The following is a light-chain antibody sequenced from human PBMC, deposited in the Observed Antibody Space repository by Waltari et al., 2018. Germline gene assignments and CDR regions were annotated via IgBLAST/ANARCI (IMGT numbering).Light chain of an antibody. J-gene: IGKJ2*01. CDR1: QSFSSSY. Sequence: EIVLTQSPGTLSLSPGEAATLSCRASQSFSSSYLAWYQQKPGQARRLLIYGTFTRATGVPDRFSGSGSGTDFTRTISRLEPEDFAVYYCHHYGSSPQTFGQGTKLEIK. V-gene: IGKV3-20*01. CDR2: GTF. CDR3: HHYGSSPQT.